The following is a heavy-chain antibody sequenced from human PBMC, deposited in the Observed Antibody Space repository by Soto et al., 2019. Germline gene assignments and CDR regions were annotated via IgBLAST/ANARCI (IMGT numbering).Heavy chain of an antibody. CDR2: INHSGST. Sequence: SETLSLTCAVYGGSFSGYYWSWIRQPPGKGLEWIGEINHSGSTNYNPSLKSRVTISVDTSKNQFSLKLSSVTAADTAVYYCARGVEILVWLFGTYYYYGMDVWGQGTTVTVSS. D-gene: IGHD3-3*01. V-gene: IGHV4-34*01. CDR3: ARGVEILVWLFGTYYYYGMDV. CDR1: GGSFSGYY. J-gene: IGHJ6*02.